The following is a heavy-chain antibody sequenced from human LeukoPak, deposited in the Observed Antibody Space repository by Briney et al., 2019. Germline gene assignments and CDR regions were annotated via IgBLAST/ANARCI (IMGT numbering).Heavy chain of an antibody. CDR2: ITTGGSSI. Sequence: PGGSLRLSCAASGFTFSAYAMTWVRQAAGKGLECVSHITTGGSSIFYADSVKGRFTISRDNAMNTLYLQMNNLRAEDTAVYYCARVASDSSWFVDYWGQGTLVTVSS. D-gene: IGHD6-13*01. V-gene: IGHV3-48*04. CDR3: ARVASDSSWFVDY. J-gene: IGHJ4*02. CDR1: GFTFSAYA.